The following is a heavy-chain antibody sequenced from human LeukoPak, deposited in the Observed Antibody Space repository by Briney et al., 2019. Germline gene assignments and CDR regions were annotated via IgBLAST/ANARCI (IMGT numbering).Heavy chain of an antibody. CDR3: ARGRGSGHKENWFDP. J-gene: IGHJ5*02. V-gene: IGHV1-8*01. Sequence: VSVKVSCKASGYTFTTYDINWVRQATGQGLEWMGWMNPNSGNTGYAQKFQGRVTMTRNTSITTAYMELSSLRSEDTAVYYCARGRGSGHKENWFDPWGQGALVTVSS. D-gene: IGHD6-19*01. CDR1: GYTFTTYD. CDR2: MNPNSGNT.